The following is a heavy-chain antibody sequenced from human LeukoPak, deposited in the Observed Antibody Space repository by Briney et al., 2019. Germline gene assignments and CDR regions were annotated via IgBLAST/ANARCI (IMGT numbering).Heavy chain of an antibody. V-gene: IGHV3-30*18. Sequence: GGSLRLSCAASGFTFSSYAMHWVRQAPGKGLEWVALISYDGSNKYYADSVKGRFTTSRDNSKNTVYLQMNSLTTEDTAVYYCAKVGDNWDFDYWGQGTLVTVSS. D-gene: IGHD1-1*01. CDR1: GFTFSSYA. J-gene: IGHJ4*02. CDR3: AKVGDNWDFDY. CDR2: ISYDGSNK.